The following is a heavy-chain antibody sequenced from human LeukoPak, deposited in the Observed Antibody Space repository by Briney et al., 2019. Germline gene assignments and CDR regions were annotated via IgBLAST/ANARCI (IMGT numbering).Heavy chain of an antibody. V-gene: IGHV4-4*07. J-gene: IGHJ3*02. CDR3: ARLKVMITFGGVIVGNAFDI. D-gene: IGHD3-16*02. CDR2: IYTSGST. Sequence: PSETLSLTCTVSGGSISSYYWSWIRQPAGKGLEWLGRIYTSGSTNYNPSLKSRVTMSVDTSKNQFSLKLSSVTAADTAVYYCARLKVMITFGGVIVGNAFDIWGQGTMVTVSS. CDR1: GGSISSYY.